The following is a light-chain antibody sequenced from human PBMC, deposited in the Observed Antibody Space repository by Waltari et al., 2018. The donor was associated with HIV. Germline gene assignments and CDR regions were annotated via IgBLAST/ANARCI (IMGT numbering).Light chain of an antibody. V-gene: IGKV3-11*01. CDR1: QSVSSY. CDR3: QQRSNWPPRGGFT. J-gene: IGKJ3*01. CDR2: DAS. Sequence: EIVLTQSPATLSLSPGERATLSCRASQSVSSYLAWYQQKPGQAPRLLIYDASNRATGIPSRFRGSGAVTYFTLTISCLEPEDYAVYYCQQRSNWPPRGGFTFGPGTKVDIK.